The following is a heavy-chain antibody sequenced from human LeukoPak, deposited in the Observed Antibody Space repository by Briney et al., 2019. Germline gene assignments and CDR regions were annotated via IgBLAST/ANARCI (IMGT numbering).Heavy chain of an antibody. J-gene: IGHJ3*02. V-gene: IGHV1-18*01. Sequence: ASVKVSCKASGYTFTSYGISWVRQAPEQGLEWMGWISAYNGNTNYAQKLQGRVTMTTDTSTSTAYMELRSLRSDDTAVYYCARGYDSSGYYQAEDAFDIWGQGTMVTVSS. CDR3: ARGYDSSGYYQAEDAFDI. CDR2: ISAYNGNT. D-gene: IGHD3-22*01. CDR1: GYTFTSYG.